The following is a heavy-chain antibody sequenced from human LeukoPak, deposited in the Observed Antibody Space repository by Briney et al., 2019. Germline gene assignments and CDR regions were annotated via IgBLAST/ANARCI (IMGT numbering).Heavy chain of an antibody. Sequence: SETLSLTCTVSGGSISNYYWSWIRQTPRKGLEWIAYINYSGSTNYNPSLKSRVTISVDTSKNHFSLTLSSVTAADTAVYYCARFGGPHAFDVWGQGTMVTVSS. J-gene: IGHJ3*01. D-gene: IGHD3-3*01. CDR1: GGSISNYY. CDR3: ARFGGPHAFDV. CDR2: INYSGST. V-gene: IGHV4-59*01.